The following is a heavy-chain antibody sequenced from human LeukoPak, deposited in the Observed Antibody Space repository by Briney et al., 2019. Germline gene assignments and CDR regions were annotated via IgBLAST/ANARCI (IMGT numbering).Heavy chain of an antibody. Sequence: GGSLSLSCAASGNYWMHWVRQVPGKGLVWVSHINSDGSWTSYADSVKGRFTISKDNAKNTVYLQMNSLRAEDTAVYYCVSFYETYWGRGTLVTVSS. J-gene: IGHJ4*02. D-gene: IGHD2/OR15-2a*01. CDR1: GNYW. CDR2: INSDGSWT. V-gene: IGHV3-74*01. CDR3: VSFYETY.